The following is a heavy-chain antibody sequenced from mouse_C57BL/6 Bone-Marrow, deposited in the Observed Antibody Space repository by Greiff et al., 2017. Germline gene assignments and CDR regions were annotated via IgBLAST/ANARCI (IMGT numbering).Heavy chain of an antibody. CDR1: GYTFTSYW. CDR2: IYPGSGST. Sequence: QVQLQQPGAELVKPGASVKMSCKASGYTFTSYWITWVKQRPGQGLEWIGDIYPGSGSTNYNEKFKSKATLTVDTSSSTAYMQLSSLTSEDAAVYCCARPYYSNGWGCDVWGRGTTVTVSS. J-gene: IGHJ1*03. V-gene: IGHV1-55*01. D-gene: IGHD2-5*01. CDR3: ARPYYSNGWGCDV.